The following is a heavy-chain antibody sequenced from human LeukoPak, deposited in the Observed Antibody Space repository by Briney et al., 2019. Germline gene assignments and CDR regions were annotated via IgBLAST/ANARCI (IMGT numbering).Heavy chain of an antibody. CDR1: GGSFSGHY. CDR2: INHSGST. Sequence: SETLSLTCAVYGGSFSGHYWSWIRQPPGKGLEWIGEINHSGSTNYNPSLKSRVTISVDTSKNQFSLQLNSVTPEDTAVYYCARRAPPALAAAGGYFDYWGQGTLVTVSS. D-gene: IGHD6-13*01. V-gene: IGHV4-34*01. J-gene: IGHJ4*02. CDR3: ARRAPPALAAAGGYFDY.